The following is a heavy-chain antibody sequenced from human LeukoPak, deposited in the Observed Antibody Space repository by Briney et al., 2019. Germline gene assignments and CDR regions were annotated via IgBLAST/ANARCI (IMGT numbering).Heavy chain of an antibody. V-gene: IGHV3-23*01. CDR1: GFTFSSYA. CDR3: AKKHEVDSTNWFKIFDY. CDR2: LTGGGDT. J-gene: IGHJ4*02. Sequence: PGGSLRLSCAASGFTFSSYAMTWVRQAPGKGLEWVSTLTGGGDTYYTDSVKGRFTVSRDTSRNTLYLQMVSLRAGDTAVYYCAKKHEVDSTNWFKIFDYWGQGTLVTVSS. D-gene: IGHD2-2*01.